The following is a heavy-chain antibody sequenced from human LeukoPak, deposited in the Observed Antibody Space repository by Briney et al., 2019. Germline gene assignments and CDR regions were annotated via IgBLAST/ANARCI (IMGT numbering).Heavy chain of an antibody. Sequence: GESLKISCKGSGYSFTSYWIGWVRQMPGKGLEWMGIIYPGDSDTRYSPSFQGQVTISADKSITTAYLQWSSLKSSDTAMYYCARGDYGDFRIYYTLFDYWGQGTLVTVSS. V-gene: IGHV5-51*01. CDR3: ARGDYGDFRIYYTLFDY. J-gene: IGHJ4*02. CDR2: IYPGDSDT. D-gene: IGHD4-17*01. CDR1: GYSFTSYW.